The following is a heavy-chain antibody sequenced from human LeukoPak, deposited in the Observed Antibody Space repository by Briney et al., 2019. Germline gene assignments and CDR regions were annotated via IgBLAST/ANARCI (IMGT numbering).Heavy chain of an antibody. D-gene: IGHD5-18*01. CDR3: ARAFAVTRDY. Sequence: PGGSLRLSCAASGFTFSSYAMHWVRQAPGKGLEWVAVISYDGSNKYYADSVKGRSTISRDNSKNTLYLQMNSLRAEDTAVYYCARAFAVTRDYWGQGTLVTVSS. J-gene: IGHJ4*02. CDR2: ISYDGSNK. V-gene: IGHV3-30-3*01. CDR1: GFTFSSYA.